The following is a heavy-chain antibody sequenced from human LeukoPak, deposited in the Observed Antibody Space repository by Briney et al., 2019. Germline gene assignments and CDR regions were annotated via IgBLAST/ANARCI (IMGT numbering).Heavy chain of an antibody. CDR3: ARDGSYVVAHYFDH. CDR1: GFTFSSYE. CDR2: ISSSGSTI. Sequence: PGGSLRLSCAASGFTFSSYEMNWVRQAPGKGLEWVSYISSSGSTIYYADSVKGRFTISRDNAKNSLYLQMNSLRAEDTAVYYCARDGSYVVAHYFDHWGQGTLVTVSS. J-gene: IGHJ4*02. V-gene: IGHV3-48*03. D-gene: IGHD3-16*01.